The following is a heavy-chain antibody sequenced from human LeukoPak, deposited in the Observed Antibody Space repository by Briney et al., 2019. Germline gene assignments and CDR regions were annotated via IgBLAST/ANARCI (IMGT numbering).Heavy chain of an antibody. CDR1: GGSISNYY. V-gene: IGHV4-59*01. Sequence: SESPSLTCTVSGGSISNYYWSWIRQPPGKGLEWIGYIYSSGSTNYNPSLKSRVTVSLGASRNQFSLRLSSVTAADTAVYYCARAYGDPFLFDYWGQGTLVTVSS. CDR3: ARAYGDPFLFDY. CDR2: IYSSGST. J-gene: IGHJ4*02. D-gene: IGHD4-17*01.